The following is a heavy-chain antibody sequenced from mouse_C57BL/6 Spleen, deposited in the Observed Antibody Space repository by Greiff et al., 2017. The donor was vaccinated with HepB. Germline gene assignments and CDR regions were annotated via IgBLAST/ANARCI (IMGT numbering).Heavy chain of an antibody. V-gene: IGHV1-69*01. Sequence: QVQLQQSGAELVMPGASVKLSCKASGYTFTSYWMHWVKQRPGQGLEWIGEIDPSDSYTNYNQKFKGKSTLTVDKSSSTAYMQLSSLTSEDSAVYYCVCPYYYGSWYFDVWGTGTTVTVSS. CDR2: IDPSDSYT. D-gene: IGHD1-1*01. CDR1: GYTFTSYW. J-gene: IGHJ1*03. CDR3: VCPYYYGSWYFDV.